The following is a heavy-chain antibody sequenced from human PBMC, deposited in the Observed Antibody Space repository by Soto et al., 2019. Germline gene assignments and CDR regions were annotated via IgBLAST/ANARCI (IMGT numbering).Heavy chain of an antibody. D-gene: IGHD5-12*01. V-gene: IGHV4-59*08. CDR3: ARHGGYDFDYYYYYLDV. Sequence: PSETLSLTCTVSCGSISSYYWSWIRQPPGKGLEWIGYIYYSGSTNYNPSLKSRVTISVDTSKNQFSLKLSSVTAADTAVYYCARHGGYDFDYYYYYLDVGGKGPTVTVPS. J-gene: IGHJ6*03. CDR2: IYYSGST. CDR1: CGSISSYY.